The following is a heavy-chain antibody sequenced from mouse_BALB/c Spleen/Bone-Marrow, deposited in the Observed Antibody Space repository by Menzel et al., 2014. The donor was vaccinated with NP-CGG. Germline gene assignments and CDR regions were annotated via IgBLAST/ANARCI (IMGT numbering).Heavy chain of an antibody. V-gene: IGHV14-4*02. Sequence: VQLQQSGAELVRSGASVKLSCTASGFNIKDYYIHWVKQRPEQGLEWIGWIDPENGDTEYAPKFQGKATMTADTSSNTAYLRLSSLTSVDTAVYYCSDGNFYALDYWGQGTSVTVSS. J-gene: IGHJ4*01. D-gene: IGHD2-1*01. CDR3: SDGNFYALDY. CDR1: GFNIKDYY. CDR2: IDPENGDT.